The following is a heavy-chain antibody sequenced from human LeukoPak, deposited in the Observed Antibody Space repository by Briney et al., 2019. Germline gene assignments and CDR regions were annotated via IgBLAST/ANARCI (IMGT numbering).Heavy chain of an antibody. CDR2: IDYSGSS. J-gene: IGHJ4*02. CDR1: GDSISSFY. D-gene: IGHD2/OR15-2a*01. V-gene: IGHV4-59*08. CDR3: AGHHPRNTVDF. Sequence: KTSETLSLTCSVSGDSISSFYWNWIRQPPGKRLEWIGNIDYSGSSNYNPSLKSRVTISLDTSKNQFSLKLSSVTAADTAVYYCAGHHPRNTVDFWGQGTLVTVSS.